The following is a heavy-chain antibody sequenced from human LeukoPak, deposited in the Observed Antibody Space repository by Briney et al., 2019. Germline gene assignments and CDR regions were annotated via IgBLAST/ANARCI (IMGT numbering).Heavy chain of an antibody. CDR3: VRPALRGSWHY. J-gene: IGHJ4*02. CDR1: GGSISSRDYY. V-gene: IGHV4-39*02. D-gene: IGHD6-13*01. CDR2: IYYSGNT. Sequence: PSETLSLTCTVSGGSISSRDYYWGWIRQPPGKGLEWIGSIYYSGNTFYNPSFMSRVTISVDTSKNHLSLRLTSVTAADTAVYYRVRPALRGSWHYWGQGTLVTVPS.